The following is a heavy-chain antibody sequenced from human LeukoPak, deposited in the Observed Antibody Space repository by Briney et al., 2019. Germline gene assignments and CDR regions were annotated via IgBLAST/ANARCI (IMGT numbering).Heavy chain of an antibody. CDR3: ARVEYSGNGNLY. CDR2: INRDGSGK. CDR1: GLTFINYW. D-gene: IGHD1-26*01. J-gene: IGHJ4*02. Sequence: GGSLRLSCAGSGLTFINYWMTWVRHVPGKGLEWGANINRDGSGKYYLPSVRGRFTISKDDAKDSLYLQMDSLRPEDTAIYYCARVEYSGNGNLYWGQGTLVTVSS. V-gene: IGHV3-7*03.